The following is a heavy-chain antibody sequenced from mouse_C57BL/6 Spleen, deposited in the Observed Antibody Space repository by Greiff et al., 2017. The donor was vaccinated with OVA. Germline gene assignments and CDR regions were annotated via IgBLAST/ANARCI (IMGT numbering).Heavy chain of an antibody. Sequence: EVQGVESGGGLVKPGGSLKLSCAASGFTFSSYAMSWVRQTPEKRLEWVATISDGGSYTYYPDNVKGRFTISRDNAKNNLYLQMSHLKSEDTAMYYCARDPGNYPRYFDYWGQGTTLTVSS. V-gene: IGHV5-4*01. CDR1: GFTFSSYA. CDR3: ARDPGNYPRYFDY. J-gene: IGHJ2*01. D-gene: IGHD2-1*01. CDR2: ISDGGSYT.